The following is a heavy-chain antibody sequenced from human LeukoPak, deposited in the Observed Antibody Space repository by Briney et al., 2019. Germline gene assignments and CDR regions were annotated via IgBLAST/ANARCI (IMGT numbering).Heavy chain of an antibody. D-gene: IGHD3-10*01. CDR1: GFTSISYW. J-gene: IGHJ4*02. CDR2: ISGGGDVT. CDR3: ARDSSMLRGPLVIYYFDF. V-gene: IGHV3-23*01. Sequence: PGGSLRLSCEASGFTSISYWMSWVRQAPGKGLEWVSTISGGGDVTYYADSVKGHFTISRDNSKNTLYLQMNSLRVEDTAVYYCARDSSMLRGPLVIYYFDFWGQGSLVTVSS.